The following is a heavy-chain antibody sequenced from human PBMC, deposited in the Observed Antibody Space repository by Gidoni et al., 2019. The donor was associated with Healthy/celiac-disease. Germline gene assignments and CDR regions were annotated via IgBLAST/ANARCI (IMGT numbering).Heavy chain of an antibody. CDR1: VFPFSSYS. Sequence: EVQLAETGGGLVKPGGSLSLSCAASVFPFSSYSMNWVRQAPGKGLEWVSAISSSSSYRYYADSVKGRFIISRDNAKNSLYLQMNSLRAEDTAVYYCARDLLLEWLFDYWGQVTLVTVSS. CDR3: ARDLLLEWLFDY. D-gene: IGHD3-3*01. J-gene: IGHJ4*02. V-gene: IGHV3-21*01. CDR2: ISSSSSYR.